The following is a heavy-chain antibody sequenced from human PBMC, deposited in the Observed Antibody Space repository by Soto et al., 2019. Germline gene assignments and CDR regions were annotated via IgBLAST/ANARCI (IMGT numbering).Heavy chain of an antibody. V-gene: IGHV4-31*03. J-gene: IGHJ4*02. D-gene: IGHD3-3*01. Sequence: QVQLQESGPGLVKPSQTLSLTCTVSGGSISSGGYYWSWIRQHPGKGLEWIGYIYYSGSTYYNPSLKSRVTRSVDTSKNHFSLKLSSVTAADTAVYYCARSPPNGVVMMGLFDYWGKGTLVTVSS. CDR2: IYYSGST. CDR3: ARSPPNGVVMMGLFDY. CDR1: GGSISSGGYY.